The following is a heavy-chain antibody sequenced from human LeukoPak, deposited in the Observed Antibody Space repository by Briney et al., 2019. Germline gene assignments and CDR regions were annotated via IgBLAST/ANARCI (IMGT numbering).Heavy chain of an antibody. V-gene: IGHV4-39*02. CDR3: ARDSVQDSYYYYMDV. J-gene: IGHJ6*03. CDR2: IYYTGST. D-gene: IGHD1-1*01. Sequence: SETLSLTCTVSGGSITSSSYYWGWIRQPPGKGLEWIGSIYYTGSTFYNPSLKSLVTISADTSKNQFSLKLNSVTAADTAVYYCARDSVQDSYYYYMDVWGKGTTVTVSS. CDR1: GGSITSSSYY.